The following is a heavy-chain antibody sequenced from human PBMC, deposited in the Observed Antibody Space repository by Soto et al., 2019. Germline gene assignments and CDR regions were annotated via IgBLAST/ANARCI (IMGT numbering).Heavy chain of an antibody. V-gene: IGHV3-66*02. Sequence: PGGSLRLSCAASPHIVGSSYVSWVRQAPGKGLEWVSVIYTGDTPHYADSVKGRFTISRDNSKNSLYLQMDSLRAEDTAVYYCARDYIPEAGYDILTGYYYYCGMDVWAQG. CDR2: IYTGDTP. D-gene: IGHD3-9*01. J-gene: IGHJ6*02. CDR1: PHIVGSSY. CDR3: ARDYIPEAGYDILTGYYYYCGMDV.